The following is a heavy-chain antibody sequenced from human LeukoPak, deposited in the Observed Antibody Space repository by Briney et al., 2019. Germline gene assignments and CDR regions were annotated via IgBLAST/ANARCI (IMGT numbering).Heavy chain of an antibody. J-gene: IGHJ6*02. CDR2: ISYDGSNK. V-gene: IGHV3-30*18. D-gene: IGHD6-13*01. Sequence: PTGGSLRLSCAASGFTFSSYGMHWVRQAPGKRLEWVAVISYDGSNKYYADSVKGRFTISRDNSKDTLYLQMNSLRAEDTAVYYCAKDRAAAGKLYYYGMDVWGQGTTVTVSS. CDR3: AKDRAAAGKLYYYGMDV. CDR1: GFTFSSYG.